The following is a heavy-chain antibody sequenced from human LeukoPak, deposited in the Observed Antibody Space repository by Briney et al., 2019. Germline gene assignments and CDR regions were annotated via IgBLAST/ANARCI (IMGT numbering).Heavy chain of an antibody. CDR2: TYYRSKWYN. Sequence: SQTLSLTCVISGDGVSNDSAAWNWIRQSPSRGLEWLGRTYYRSKWYNDYAISMKGRITINPDTSKNQFSLQLNSVTPEDTAVYYCARDSSAMFDYWGQGTLVAVSS. CDR1: GDGVSNDSAA. CDR3: ARDSSAMFDY. D-gene: IGHD2-2*01. V-gene: IGHV6-1*01. J-gene: IGHJ4*02.